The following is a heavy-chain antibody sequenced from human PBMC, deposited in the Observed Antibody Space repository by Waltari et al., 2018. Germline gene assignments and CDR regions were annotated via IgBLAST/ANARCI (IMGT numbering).Heavy chain of an antibody. CDR1: GGSISTTSDY. D-gene: IGHD6-6*01. CDR2: IYYTGCT. CDR3: ARRVRGSRIAARPAHWFDP. V-gene: IGHV4-39*02. Sequence: QLHLQESGPGLVKPSETLSLTCTVSGGSISTTSDYWAWIRQPPGKGLEWIGSIYYTGCTSYNPSRKSRVSTSVDTSNNHFSLRLTSVTAADTAVYYCARRVRGSRIAARPAHWFDPWGQGMLVTVSS. J-gene: IGHJ5*02.